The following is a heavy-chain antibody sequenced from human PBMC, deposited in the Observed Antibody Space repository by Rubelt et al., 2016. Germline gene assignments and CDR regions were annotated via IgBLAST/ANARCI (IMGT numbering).Heavy chain of an antibody. J-gene: IGHJ6*02. Sequence: YYNPSLKSRVTISVDTSKNQFSRKLSSVTAADTAVYYCARRILRFGEEVNYYYYGMDVWGQGTTVTVSS. D-gene: IGHD3-10*01. CDR3: ARRILRFGEEVNYYYYGMDV. V-gene: IGHV4-39*01.